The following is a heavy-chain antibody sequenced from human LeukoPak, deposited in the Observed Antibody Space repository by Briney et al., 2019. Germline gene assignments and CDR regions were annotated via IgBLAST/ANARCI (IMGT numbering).Heavy chain of an antibody. CDR1: GGSISSGGYY. J-gene: IGHJ3*02. Sequence: SETLSLTCTVSGGSISSGGYYWNWIRQPAGKGLEWIAYINYSGSTNYNPSLKSRVTISVDTSKNHFSLTLSSVTAADTAVYYCARFGGPHAFDIWGQGTMVTVSS. D-gene: IGHD3-3*01. CDR3: ARFGGPHAFDI. V-gene: IGHV4-61*10. CDR2: INYSGST.